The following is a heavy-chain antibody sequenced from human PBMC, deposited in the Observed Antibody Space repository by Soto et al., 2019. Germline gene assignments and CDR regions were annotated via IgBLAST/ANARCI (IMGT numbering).Heavy chain of an antibody. CDR2: IDWDDDK. CDR1: GFSLSTSGMC. Sequence: SGPTLVNPTQTLTLTCTFSGFSLSTSGMCVSWIRQPPGKALEWLALIDWDDDKYYSTSLKTRLTISKDTSKNQVVLTMTNMDPVDTATYYCARMGSGYDFNYYGMDVWGQGTTVTVSS. J-gene: IGHJ6*02. V-gene: IGHV2-70*01. CDR3: ARMGSGYDFNYYGMDV. D-gene: IGHD5-12*01.